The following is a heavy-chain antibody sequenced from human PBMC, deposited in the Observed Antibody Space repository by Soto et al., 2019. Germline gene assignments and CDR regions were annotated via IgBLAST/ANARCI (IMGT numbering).Heavy chain of an antibody. CDR1: GFRFSSYS. D-gene: IGHD3-22*01. Sequence: QPGGSLRLSXADSGFRFSSYSMSWVRQTPGKGLEWVAAITATGDRTYYADSVTGRFTISRDNSKKTHYLQMTSLRAEDTAMYYCATMNGYFEYWGQGTPVTVSS. J-gene: IGHJ4*02. CDR2: ITATGDRT. CDR3: ATMNGYFEY. V-gene: IGHV3-23*01.